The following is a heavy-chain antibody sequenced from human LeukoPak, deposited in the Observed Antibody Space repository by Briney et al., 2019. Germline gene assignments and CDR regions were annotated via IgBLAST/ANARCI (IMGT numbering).Heavy chain of an antibody. J-gene: IGHJ6*03. D-gene: IGHD2-21*02. Sequence: SETLSLTCSDSGGSITSGRYYWTWIRQPAGKGLEWIGRLYTNDNTNYDPSLESRVSISVDTSKSQFYLQLTSVTAADTAVYFCARGVVTDDYYMDVWGKGITVIVSS. CDR2: LYTNDNT. V-gene: IGHV4-61*02. CDR1: GGSITSGRYY. CDR3: ARGVVTDDYYMDV.